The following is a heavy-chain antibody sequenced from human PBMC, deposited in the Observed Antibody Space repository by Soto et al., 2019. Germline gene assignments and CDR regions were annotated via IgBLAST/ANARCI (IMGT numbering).Heavy chain of an antibody. V-gene: IGHV4-34*01. CDR2: INHSGST. CDR3: ASGTVATMNHYYGMDV. Sequence: QVQLQQWGAGLLKPSETLSLTCAVYGGSFSGYYWSWIRQPPGKGLEWIGEINHSGSTNYNPSLKSRVTISVDTSKNQFSLELSSVTAADTAVYYCASGTVATMNHYYGMDVWGQGTTVTVSS. D-gene: IGHD5-12*01. CDR1: GGSFSGYY. J-gene: IGHJ6*02.